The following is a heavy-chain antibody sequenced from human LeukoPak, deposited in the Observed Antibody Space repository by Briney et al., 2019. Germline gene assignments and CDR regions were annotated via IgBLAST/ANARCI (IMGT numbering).Heavy chain of an antibody. CDR2: ISYDGSNK. D-gene: IGHD1-26*01. Sequence: GRSLRLSCAASGFTFSSYAMHWVRQAPGKGLERVAVISYDGSNKYYADSVKGRFTISRDNSKNTLYLQMNSLRAEDTAVYYCARDVGGIVGATPWGVGDYWGQGTLVTVSS. CDR3: ARDVGGIVGATPWGVGDY. J-gene: IGHJ4*02. CDR1: GFTFSSYA. V-gene: IGHV3-30-3*01.